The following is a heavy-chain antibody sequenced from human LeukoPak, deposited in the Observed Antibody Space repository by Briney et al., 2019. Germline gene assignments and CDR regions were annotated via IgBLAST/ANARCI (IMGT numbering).Heavy chain of an antibody. V-gene: IGHV4-34*01. Sequence: SETLSLTCTVSGGSISSYYWSWIRQPPGKGLEWIGEINHSGSTNYNPSLESRVTISVDTSKNQFSLKLSSVTAADTAVYYCARGKVPRNPMDVWGQGTTVTVSS. CDR3: ARGKVPRNPMDV. J-gene: IGHJ6*02. CDR1: GGSISSYY. D-gene: IGHD3-10*01. CDR2: INHSGST.